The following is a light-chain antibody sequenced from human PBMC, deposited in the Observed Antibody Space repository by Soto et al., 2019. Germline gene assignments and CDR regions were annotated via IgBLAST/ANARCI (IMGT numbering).Light chain of an antibody. CDR1: QGIRKD. V-gene: IGKV1-17*01. Sequence: DIQMTQSPSTLAASVGDRVTISCRASQGIRKDLGWYQQKPGKAPKRLIYAASTLQSGVPSRFSGSGSGTQFPLTIRSLQPEDCETDHCLQQNSNPLTCGQGPKVGIK. J-gene: IGKJ1*01. CDR3: LQQNSNPLT. CDR2: AAS.